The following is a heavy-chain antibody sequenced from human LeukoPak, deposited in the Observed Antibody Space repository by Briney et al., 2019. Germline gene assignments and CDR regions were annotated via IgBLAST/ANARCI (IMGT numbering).Heavy chain of an antibody. CDR1: GFTVSSYA. CDR3: AKYYYDSSGYYYDPIYFDY. Sequence: SEGSLRLSCAASGFTVSSYAMSWVRQAPGKGLEWVSAISGSGGSTYYADSVKGRFTISRDNSKNTLYLQMNSLRAEDTAVYYCAKYYYDSSGYYYDPIYFDYWGQGTLVTVSS. V-gene: IGHV3-23*01. J-gene: IGHJ4*02. CDR2: ISGSGGST. D-gene: IGHD3-22*01.